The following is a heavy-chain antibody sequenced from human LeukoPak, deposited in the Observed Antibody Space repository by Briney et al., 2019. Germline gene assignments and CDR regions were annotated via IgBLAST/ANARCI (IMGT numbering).Heavy chain of an antibody. CDR3: AADSRQLQPHDAFDI. V-gene: IGHV3-7*01. Sequence: GGSLRLSCAASGFTFSSYWMTWVRQAPGKGLEWVANIKEDGGEGYYVDSVKGRFTVSRDNAKNSLYLQLTSLRAEDTAVYYCAADSRQLQPHDAFDIWGQGTMVTVSS. CDR2: IKEDGGEG. D-gene: IGHD1-1*01. J-gene: IGHJ3*02. CDR1: GFTFSSYW.